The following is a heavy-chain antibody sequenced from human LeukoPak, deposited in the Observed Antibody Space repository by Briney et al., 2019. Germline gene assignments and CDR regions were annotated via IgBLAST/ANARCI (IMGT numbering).Heavy chain of an antibody. D-gene: IGHD3-10*01. CDR1: GFTFSSYS. CDR3: ASGGGSGSRGWFDP. V-gene: IGHV3-21*01. CDR2: ISSSSSYI. Sequence: SGGSLRLSCAASGFTFSSYSMNWVRQAPGKGLEWVSSISSSSSYIYYADSVKGRLTISRDNAKNSLYLQMNSLRAEDTAVYYCASGGGSGSRGWFDPWGQGTLVTVSS. J-gene: IGHJ5*02.